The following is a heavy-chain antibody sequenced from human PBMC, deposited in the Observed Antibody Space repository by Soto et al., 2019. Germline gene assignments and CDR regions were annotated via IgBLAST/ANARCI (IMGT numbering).Heavy chain of an antibody. CDR3: ARLYYYDADAFVI. J-gene: IGHJ3*02. CDR2: ISSNGGST. V-gene: IGHV3-64*04. CDR1: GFTFSSYA. Sequence: GGSLRLSCSASGFTFSSYAIHWVRQAPGKGLEYVSAISSNGGSTYYADSVKGRFTISRDNAKNMLYLQMNSLRAEDTAVYHCARLYYYDADAFVIWGQGTMVTVSS. D-gene: IGHD3-22*01.